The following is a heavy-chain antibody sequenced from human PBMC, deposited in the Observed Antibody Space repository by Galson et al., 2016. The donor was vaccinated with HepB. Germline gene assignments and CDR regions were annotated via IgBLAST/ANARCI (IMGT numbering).Heavy chain of an antibody. CDR2: IWHDGYKK. J-gene: IGHJ3*01. V-gene: IGHV3-33*01. CDR1: GFTFSSYG. CDR3: ARPSYAGNSDPFDL. Sequence: SLKLSCAVSGFTFSSYGMNWVRQAPGKGLEWVAVIWHDGYKKYYADSVKGRFTISRDNSKRTVYLQMDGLRAEDTALYYCARPSYAGNSDPFDLWGQGTMVTVSS. D-gene: IGHD4-23*01.